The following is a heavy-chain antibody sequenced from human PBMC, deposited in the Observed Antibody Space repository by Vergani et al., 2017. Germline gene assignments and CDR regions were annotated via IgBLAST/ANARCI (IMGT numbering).Heavy chain of an antibody. CDR2: IKQDGSEE. Sequence: EVQLVESGGGLVQPGGSLRLSCAASGFTFSSYWMSWVRQAPGKGLEWVANIKQDGSEEYYLDSVKGRFTISRDNAKNSLYLQMNSLRAEDTAVYYCAKGIRGYDYYYYGMDVWGQGTTVTVSS. V-gene: IGHV3-7*03. J-gene: IGHJ6*02. D-gene: IGHD5-12*01. CDR1: GFTFSSYW. CDR3: AKGIRGYDYYYYGMDV.